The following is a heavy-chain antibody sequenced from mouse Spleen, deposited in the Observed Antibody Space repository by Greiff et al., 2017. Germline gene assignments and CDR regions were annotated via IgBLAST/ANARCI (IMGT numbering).Heavy chain of an antibody. Sequence: VQLQQSGPELVKPGASVKISCKASGYTFTDYYINWVKQRPGQGLEWIGWIFPGSGSTYYNEKFKGKATLTVDKSSSTAYMLLSSLTSEDSAVYFCARYHYGHGGAMDYWGQGTSVTVSS. CDR2: IFPGSGST. J-gene: IGHJ4*01. V-gene: IGHV1-75*01. CDR3: ARYHYGHGGAMDY. D-gene: IGHD1-1*02. CDR1: GYTFTDYY.